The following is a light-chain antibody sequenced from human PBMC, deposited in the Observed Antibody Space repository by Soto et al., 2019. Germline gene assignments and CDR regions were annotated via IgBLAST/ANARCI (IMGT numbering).Light chain of an antibody. CDR2: DAS. J-gene: IGKJ3*01. CDR3: QQRYNWIFT. V-gene: IGKV3D-20*02. CDR1: QTVSSTS. Sequence: EIVLTQSPGTLSLSPGERAALSCRASQTVSSTSLAWYQQRPGQAPRLLIYDASYRATGIPARFSGSGSGTDFTLTISSLEPEDFAVYYCQQRYNWIFTFGPGTKVDIK.